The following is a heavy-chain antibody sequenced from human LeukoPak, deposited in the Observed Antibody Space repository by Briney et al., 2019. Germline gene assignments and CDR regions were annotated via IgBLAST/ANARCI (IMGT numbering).Heavy chain of an antibody. Sequence: SETMSLTCTVSGGSISSYYWSWIRQPPGKGLEWIGYIYYSGSTNYNPSLKSRVTISVDTSKNQFSLKLSSVTAADTAVYYCARAQFGTFYYYYYGMDVWGQGTTVTVSS. J-gene: IGHJ6*02. V-gene: IGHV4-59*01. D-gene: IGHD3-10*01. CDR3: ARAQFGTFYYYYYGMDV. CDR1: GGSISSYY. CDR2: IYYSGST.